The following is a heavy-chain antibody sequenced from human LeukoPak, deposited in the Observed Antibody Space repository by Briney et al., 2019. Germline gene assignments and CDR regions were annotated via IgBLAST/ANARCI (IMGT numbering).Heavy chain of an antibody. CDR3: ARSSPPYGDSYYGVDV. J-gene: IGHJ6*02. Sequence: GGSLRLSCAASGFTVSNNYTSWVRQTPVKGLEWVSVIFSGGTTYYADSVKGRFTISRDNSKNTLYLQMNSLGVEDTAIYYCARSSPPYGDSYYGVDVSGQGTTVTVSS. CDR1: GFTVSNNY. V-gene: IGHV3-66*01. D-gene: IGHD4-17*01. CDR2: IFSGGTT.